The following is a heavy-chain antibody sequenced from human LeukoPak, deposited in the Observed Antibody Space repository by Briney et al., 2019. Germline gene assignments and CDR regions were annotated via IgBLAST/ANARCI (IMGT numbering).Heavy chain of an antibody. Sequence: GGSLRLSCAASGFTFSSYAMSWVRQAPGNGLEWVSAISGSGGSTYYADSVKGRFTISRDNSKNTLYLQMNSLRAEDTAVYYCAKGSLPFDFWSGYYLFDYWGQGTLVTVSS. CDR1: GFTFSSYA. CDR2: ISGSGGST. J-gene: IGHJ4*02. V-gene: IGHV3-23*01. D-gene: IGHD3-3*01. CDR3: AKGSLPFDFWSGYYLFDY.